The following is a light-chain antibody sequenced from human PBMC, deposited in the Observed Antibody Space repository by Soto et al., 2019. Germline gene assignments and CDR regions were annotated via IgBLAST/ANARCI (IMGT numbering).Light chain of an antibody. J-gene: IGLJ1*01. CDR3: SSYTSSSGYV. Sequence: QAVVTQPASVSGSPGQSITISCTGTSSDVGAYNYVSWYQHHPGKAPKLMIYEVSNRPSGVSNRFSGSKSGNTASLTISGLQAEDEADYYCSSYTSSSGYVFGTGTKLTVL. CDR1: SSDVGAYNY. CDR2: EVS. V-gene: IGLV2-14*01.